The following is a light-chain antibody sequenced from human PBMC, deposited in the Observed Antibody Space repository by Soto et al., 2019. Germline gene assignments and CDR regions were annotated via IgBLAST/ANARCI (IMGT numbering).Light chain of an antibody. Sequence: DIQMSQSPSTLSASVGGRVTITCRASQGTGDWLAWYQQKPGKAPKLLIYKTSTLEGGVPSRFSGSGSETEFTLTLSSLQPDDFATYYCQQYSSYPLTFGGGTKVDIK. J-gene: IGKJ4*01. CDR1: QGTGDW. V-gene: IGKV1-5*03. CDR3: QQYSSYPLT. CDR2: KTS.